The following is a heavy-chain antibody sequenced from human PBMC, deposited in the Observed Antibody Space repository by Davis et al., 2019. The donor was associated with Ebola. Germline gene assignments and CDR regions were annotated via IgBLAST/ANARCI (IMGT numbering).Heavy chain of an antibody. J-gene: IGHJ4*02. Sequence: SETLSLTCAVSGGSISSSNWWSWVRQPPGKGLEWIGEIYHSGSTNYNPSLKSRVTISVDTSKNQLSLKLSYVTAADTAVYFCASGYSGFKTFDYWGQGTLVTVSS. CDR1: GGSISSSNW. CDR3: ASGYSGFKTFDY. V-gene: IGHV4-4*02. CDR2: IYHSGST. D-gene: IGHD5-12*01.